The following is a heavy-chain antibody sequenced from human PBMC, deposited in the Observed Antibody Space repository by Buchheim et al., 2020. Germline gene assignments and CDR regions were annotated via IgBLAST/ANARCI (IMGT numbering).Heavy chain of an antibody. V-gene: IGHV1-69*04. Sequence: QVQLVQSGAEVKKPGSSVKVSCKASGGTFSSYAISWVRQAPGQGLEWMGRIIPILGIANYAQKFQGRVTITADNSTSTAYMELSSLRSEDTAVYYCARDVGDNWNSDYYYYGMDVWGQGTT. D-gene: IGHD1-7*01. J-gene: IGHJ6*01. CDR3: ARDVGDNWNSDYYYYGMDV. CDR2: IIPILGIA. CDR1: GGTFSSYA.